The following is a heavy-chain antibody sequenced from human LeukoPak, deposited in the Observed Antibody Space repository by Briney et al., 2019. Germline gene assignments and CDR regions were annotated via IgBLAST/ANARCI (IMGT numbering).Heavy chain of an antibody. CDR3: ARCAGPVETD. CDR2: IKQDGSEK. D-gene: IGHD2-21*02. Sequence: GGSLRLSCAASGFTFSTYWMSWVRQAPGKGLEWVANIKQDGSEKYSLDSVKGRFTISRDNAKNSLYLQMTSLRAEDTAVYYCARCAGPVETDWGQGTLVTVSS. CDR1: GFTFSTYW. J-gene: IGHJ4*02. V-gene: IGHV3-7*03.